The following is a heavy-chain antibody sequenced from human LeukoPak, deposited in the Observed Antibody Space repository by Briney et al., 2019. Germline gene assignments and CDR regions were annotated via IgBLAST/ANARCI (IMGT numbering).Heavy chain of an antibody. CDR1: GFTFSSYE. CDR2: ISSSGSTI. D-gene: IGHD6-13*01. J-gene: IGHJ4*02. Sequence: GGSLRLSCAASGFTFSSYEMNWVRQAPRKGLEWVSYISSSGSTIYYADSVKGRFTISRDNAKNSLYLQMNSLRAEDTAVYYCASFTRVFDYWGQGTLVTVSS. V-gene: IGHV3-48*03. CDR3: ASFTRVFDY.